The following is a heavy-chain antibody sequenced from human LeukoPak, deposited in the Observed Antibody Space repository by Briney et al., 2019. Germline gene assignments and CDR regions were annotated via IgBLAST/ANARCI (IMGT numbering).Heavy chain of an antibody. J-gene: IGHJ6*02. V-gene: IGHV3-53*01. CDR1: GFTVSTNY. CDR2: IYSSGST. D-gene: IGHD4-17*01. CDR3: ARDTVTTFRFRDYYYYGMDV. Sequence: GGSLRLSCAASGFTVSTNYMNWVRQAPGKGLEWVSVIYSSGSTYYADSVKGRFTISRDNSKNTLYLQMNSLRAEDTAVYYCARDTVTTFRFRDYYYYGMDVWGQGTTVTVSS.